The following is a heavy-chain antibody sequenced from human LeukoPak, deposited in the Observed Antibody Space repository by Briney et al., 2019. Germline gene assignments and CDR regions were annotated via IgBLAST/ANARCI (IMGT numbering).Heavy chain of an antibody. D-gene: IGHD1-14*01. V-gene: IGHV3-74*01. Sequence: GSLRLSCAASGFTFSSYWMHWVRQVPGRGLVWVARINPGGSSITYADSVKGRFTISRDNAKNTLYLQMDSLRAEDTGVYYCARSNQADDYWGQGTLVTVSS. J-gene: IGHJ4*02. CDR1: GFTFSSYW. CDR2: INPGGSSI. CDR3: ARSNQADDY.